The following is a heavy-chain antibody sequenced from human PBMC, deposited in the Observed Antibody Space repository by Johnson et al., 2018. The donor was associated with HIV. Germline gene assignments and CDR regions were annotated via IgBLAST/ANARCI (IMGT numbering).Heavy chain of an antibody. J-gene: IGHJ3*02. V-gene: IGHV3-64*01. Sequence: VQLVESGGGLVQPGGSLRLSCAASGFTFSSYAMHWVRQPPGKGLECVSGISTTGGNTHYATSVKGRFTISRDNSKNTLYLQMNSLKTEDTAVYYCTTRRLGELCSIPDCDAFDIWGQGTMVIVSS. CDR3: TTRRLGELCSIPDCDAFDI. CDR2: ISTTGGNT. D-gene: IGHD3-16*01. CDR1: GFTFSSYA.